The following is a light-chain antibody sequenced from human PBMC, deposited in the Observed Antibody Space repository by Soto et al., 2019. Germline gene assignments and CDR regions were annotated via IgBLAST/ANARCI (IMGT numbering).Light chain of an antibody. Sequence: DIQMTQSPSSLSASVGDRVTITCRASQSISSYLNWYQQKPGKAPKLLIYAASSLQSGVPSRFSGRGSGTDFTLTISSLQPEDSATYYCQQSYSTPRTFGQGTKLEIK. V-gene: IGKV1-39*01. CDR1: QSISSY. CDR3: QQSYSTPRT. CDR2: AAS. J-gene: IGKJ2*01.